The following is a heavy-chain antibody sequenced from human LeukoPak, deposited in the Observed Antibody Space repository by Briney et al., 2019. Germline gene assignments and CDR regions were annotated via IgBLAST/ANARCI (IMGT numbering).Heavy chain of an antibody. CDR1: GYTFTSYG. V-gene: IGHV1-18*01. CDR3: ARDANIVVVPAANYYYYYGMDV. Sequence: ASVKVSCEASGYTFTSYGISWVRQAPGQGLEWMGWISAYNGNTNYAQKLQGRVTMTTDTSTSTAYMELRSLRSDDTAVYYCARDANIVVVPAANYYYYYGMDVWGQGTTVTVSS. D-gene: IGHD2-2*01. CDR2: ISAYNGNT. J-gene: IGHJ6*02.